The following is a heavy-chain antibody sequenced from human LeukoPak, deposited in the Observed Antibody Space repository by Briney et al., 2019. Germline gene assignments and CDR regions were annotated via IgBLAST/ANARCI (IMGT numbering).Heavy chain of an antibody. CDR2: ISYDGSNK. V-gene: IGHV3-30-3*01. D-gene: IGHD6-13*01. J-gene: IGHJ4*02. Sequence: PGRSLRLSCAASGFTFSSYAMHWVRQAPGKGLEGVAVISYDGSNKYYADSVKGRFTISRDNSKNTLYLQMNSLRAEDTAVYYCARVAAAAAYYFDYWGQGTLVTVSS. CDR1: GFTFSSYA. CDR3: ARVAAAAAYYFDY.